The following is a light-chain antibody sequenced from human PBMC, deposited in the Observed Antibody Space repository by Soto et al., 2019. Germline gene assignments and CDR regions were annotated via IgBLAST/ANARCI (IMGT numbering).Light chain of an antibody. V-gene: IGKV3-11*01. J-gene: IGKJ1*01. CDR3: QQYDNWPRT. CDR1: QSVSSY. CDR2: DAS. Sequence: EIVLTQSPATLSLSPGERATLSCRASQSVSSYLAWYQQKPGQAPRLLIYDASNRATGTPARFSGSGSGTDFTLTISSLQSEDFAFFYCQQYDNWPRTFGQGTKVDIK.